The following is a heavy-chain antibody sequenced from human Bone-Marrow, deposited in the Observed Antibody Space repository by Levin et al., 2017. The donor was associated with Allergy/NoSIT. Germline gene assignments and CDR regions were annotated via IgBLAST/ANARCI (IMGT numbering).Heavy chain of an antibody. V-gene: IGHV3-23*01. CDR2: ISDTGRST. D-gene: IGHD6-13*01. CDR1: GFTYGGYA. Sequence: SGGSLRLSCAASGFTYGGYAMSWVRQAPGKGLEWVSTISDTGRSTSYADSVRGRFTISRDNPKSMLFLQTTSLRAADTSIYYCVQDRLRYGSSWFDFWGQGTRVTLSS. J-gene: IGHJ4*02. CDR3: VQDRLRYGSSWFDF.